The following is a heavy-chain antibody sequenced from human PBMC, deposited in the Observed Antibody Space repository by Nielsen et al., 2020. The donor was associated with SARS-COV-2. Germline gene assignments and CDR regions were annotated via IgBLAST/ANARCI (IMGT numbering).Heavy chain of an antibody. CDR3: AKGGSGSSHYSYYYGMDV. J-gene: IGHJ6*02. CDR2: ISYDGSNK. CDR1: GFTFSSYG. D-gene: IGHD3-10*01. V-gene: IGHV3-30*12. Sequence: GESLKISCAASGFTFSSYGMHWVRQAPGKGLEWVAVISYDGSNKYYADSVKGRFTISRDNSKNTLYLQMNSLRAEDTAVYYCAKGGSGSSHYSYYYGMDVWGQGTTVTVSS.